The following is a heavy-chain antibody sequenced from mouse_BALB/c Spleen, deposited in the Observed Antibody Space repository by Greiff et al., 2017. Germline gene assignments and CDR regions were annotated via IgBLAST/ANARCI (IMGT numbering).Heavy chain of an antibody. Sequence: EVQRVESGGGLVQPGGSRKLSCAASGFTFISFGMHWVRQAPEKGLEWVAYISSGSSTIYYADTVKGRFTISRDNPKNTLFLQMTSLRSEDTAMYYCARSARYGAMDYWGQGTSVTGSS. CDR3: ARSARYGAMDY. CDR1: GFTFISFG. V-gene: IGHV5-17*02. J-gene: IGHJ4*01. D-gene: IGHD2-14*01. CDR2: ISSGSSTI.